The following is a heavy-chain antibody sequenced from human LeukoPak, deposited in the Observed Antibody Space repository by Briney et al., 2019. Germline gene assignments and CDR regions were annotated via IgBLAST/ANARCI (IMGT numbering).Heavy chain of an antibody. CDR2: IYSGTT. V-gene: IGHV3-53*01. CDR1: GFRVSSNS. J-gene: IGHJ4*02. D-gene: IGHD2-15*01. CDR3: ARRAGAYSHPYDY. Sequence: GGSLRLSCTVSGFRVSSNSMSWVRQAPGKGLEWVSFIYSGTTHYSDSVKGRFTISRDNSKNTLYLQMNSLRVEDTAVYYCARRAGAYSHPYDYWGQGTLVTVSS.